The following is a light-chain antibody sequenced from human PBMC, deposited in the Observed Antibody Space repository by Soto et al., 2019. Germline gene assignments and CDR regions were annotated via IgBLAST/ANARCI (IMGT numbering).Light chain of an antibody. CDR2: DNN. CDR1: SSNIGINY. Sequence: QSVLTQPPSVSAAPGQTITISCSGSSSNIGINYVSWFQHLPGTAPKLLMYDNNKRPSGIPDRFSGSKSGTSATLGITGLQTGDEADYYCGTWDSSLCVYVFGTGTKVTVL. J-gene: IGLJ1*01. CDR3: GTWDSSLCVYV. V-gene: IGLV1-51*01.